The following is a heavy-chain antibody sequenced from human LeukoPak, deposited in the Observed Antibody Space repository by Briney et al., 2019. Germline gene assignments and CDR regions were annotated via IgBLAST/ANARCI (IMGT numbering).Heavy chain of an antibody. V-gene: IGHV3-21*01. Sequence: GGSLRLSCAASGFTFSSYSMNWARQAPGEGLEWVSSISSSSSYIYYAYSVKGRFTISRDNAKNSLYLQMTSLRAEDPAVYYCARELYYASGSYLASDTGFFDYWGQGTLVTVSS. J-gene: IGHJ4*02. D-gene: IGHD3-10*01. CDR3: ARELYYASGSYLASDTGFFDY. CDR2: ISSSSSYI. CDR1: GFTFSSYS.